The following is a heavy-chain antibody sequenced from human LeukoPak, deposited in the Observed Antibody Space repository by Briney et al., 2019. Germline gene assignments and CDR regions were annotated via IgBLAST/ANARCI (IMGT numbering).Heavy chain of an antibody. Sequence: GGSLRLSCAASGFTFDDYGMSWVRQAPGKGLEWVAGINWNGGNTGYSDSVKGRFTISRDNAKNSLYLQMNSLRAEDTAVYYCARDSGGYYDSRGMGVWGKGTTVTISS. CDR2: INWNGGNT. CDR1: GFTFDDYG. J-gene: IGHJ6*04. V-gene: IGHV3-20*04. D-gene: IGHD3-22*01. CDR3: ARDSGGYYDSRGMGV.